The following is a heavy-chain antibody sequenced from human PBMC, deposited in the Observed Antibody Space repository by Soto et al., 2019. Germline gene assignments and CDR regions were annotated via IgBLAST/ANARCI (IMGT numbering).Heavy chain of an antibody. V-gene: IGHV1-46*01. CDR3: AGYCSSTSCYTWAFDI. J-gene: IGHJ3*02. CDR2: INPSGGST. CDR1: GYTFTSYY. Sequence: ASVKVSCKASGYTFTSYYMHGVRQAPGQGLEWMGIINPSGGSTSYAQKFQGRVTMTRDTSTSTVYMELSSLRSEDTAVYYCAGYCSSTSCYTWAFDIWGQGTMVTVSS. D-gene: IGHD2-2*02.